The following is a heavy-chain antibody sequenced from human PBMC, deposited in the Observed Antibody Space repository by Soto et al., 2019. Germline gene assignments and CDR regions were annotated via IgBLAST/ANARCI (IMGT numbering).Heavy chain of an antibody. J-gene: IGHJ4*02. V-gene: IGHV3-15*01. Sequence: GGSLRLSCAASGFTFSNAWMSWVRQAPGKGLEWVGRVKSKTDGETTDYAAPVKGRFTISRDDSKNTLLLQMNSLKIEDTAVYYCARDQSGPIDYWGQGTLVTVSS. CDR2: VKSKTDGETT. D-gene: IGHD3-10*01. CDR3: ARDQSGPIDY. CDR1: GFTFSNAW.